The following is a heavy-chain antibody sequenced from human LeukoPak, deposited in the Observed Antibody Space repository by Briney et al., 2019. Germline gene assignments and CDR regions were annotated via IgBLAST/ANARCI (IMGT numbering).Heavy chain of an antibody. J-gene: IGHJ6*03. Sequence: SETLSLTCTVSGGSISSYYWSWLRQPAGKGLEWIGRIYTSGSTNYNPSLKSRVTISVDKSKNQFSLKLSSVTAADTAVYYCARLGGCSSWYVGYYYMDVWGKGTTVTVSS. V-gene: IGHV4-4*07. CDR2: IYTSGST. D-gene: IGHD6-13*01. CDR1: GGSISSYY. CDR3: ARLGGCSSWYVGYYYMDV.